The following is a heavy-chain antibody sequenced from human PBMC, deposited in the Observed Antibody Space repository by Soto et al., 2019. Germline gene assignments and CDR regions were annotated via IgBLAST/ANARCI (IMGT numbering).Heavy chain of an antibody. V-gene: IGHV1-18*01. J-gene: IGHJ2*01. CDR3: ARDPRPSFSAIGRWYFDL. CDR2: ISAYNGNT. CDR1: GYTFTSYG. Sequence: QVQLVQSGAEVKKPGASVKVSCKASGYTFTSYGISWVRQAPGQGLEWMGWISAYNGNTNYAQKLQGRVTMTTDTATRTAYMELRSLRSDDTAVYYCARDPRPSFSAIGRWYFDLWGRGTLVTVSS. D-gene: IGHD3-16*02.